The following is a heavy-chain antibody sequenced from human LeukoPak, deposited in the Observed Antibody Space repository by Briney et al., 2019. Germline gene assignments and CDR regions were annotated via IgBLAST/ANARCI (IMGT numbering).Heavy chain of an antibody. D-gene: IGHD3-10*01. J-gene: IGHJ6*03. V-gene: IGHV3-74*01. CDR2: IKNAGIDT. CDR3: ARGGYGHNMDV. Sequence: GGSLRLSCVGSGFMFSNYYMYWVRQAPGKGLVWVSRIKNAGIDTIYADSVKGRFTVSRDNAKNTVYLQMSCLRAEDTAVYYCARGGYGHNMDVWGEGTTVTVSS. CDR1: GFMFSNYY.